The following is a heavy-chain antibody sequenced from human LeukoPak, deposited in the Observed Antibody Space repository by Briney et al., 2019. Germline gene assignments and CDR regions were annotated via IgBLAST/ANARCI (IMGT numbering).Heavy chain of an antibody. V-gene: IGHV3-53*01. Sequence: GGSLRLSCAASGFIVTTNYMSWVRQAPGKGLEWVSVIYSDGSTYYADSVKGRFTISRDNSKNTLYLQMHSLRVEDTAVYYCARDKAVGATLFDYWGQGTLVTVSS. CDR1: GFIVTTNY. CDR3: ARDKAVGATLFDY. D-gene: IGHD1-26*01. CDR2: IYSDGST. J-gene: IGHJ4*02.